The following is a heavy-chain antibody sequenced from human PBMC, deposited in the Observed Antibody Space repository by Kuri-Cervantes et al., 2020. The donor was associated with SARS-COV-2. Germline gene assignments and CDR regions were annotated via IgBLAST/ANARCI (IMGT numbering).Heavy chain of an antibody. CDR1: GGSFSGYY. CDR2: INHSGST. D-gene: IGHD2-15*01. CDR3: ARGCSGGSCYSGDRSYYYGMDV. Sequence: SQTLSLTCAVYGGSFSGYYWSWIRQPPGKGLEWIGEINHSGSTNYNPSLKSRVTISVDTSKNQFSLKLNSVTPEDTAVYYCARGCSGGSCYSGDRSYYYGMDVWGQGTTVTVSS. J-gene: IGHJ6*02. V-gene: IGHV4-34*01.